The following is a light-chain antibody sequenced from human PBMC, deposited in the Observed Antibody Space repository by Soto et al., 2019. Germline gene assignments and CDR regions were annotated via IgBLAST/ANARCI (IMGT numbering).Light chain of an antibody. Sequence: QSVLTQPPSVSGAPGQTVTISCAGSSSNIGPGFDVHWYQQVSGAAPKLLIYGNSNRPSGVPDRFSGSRSGTSASLAITGLTTEDEADYYCQSYDSTLRGAVFGPGTKVTVL. V-gene: IGLV1-40*01. J-gene: IGLJ1*01. CDR2: GNS. CDR1: SSNIGPGFD. CDR3: QSYDSTLRGAV.